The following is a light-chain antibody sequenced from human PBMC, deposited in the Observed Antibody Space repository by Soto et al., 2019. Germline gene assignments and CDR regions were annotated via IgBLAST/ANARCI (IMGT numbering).Light chain of an antibody. Sequence: DIQMTQSPSSLSASAGDRVTITCLASQGISNYLAWYQQKPGKVPKLLIYAASTLQSGVPSRFSGSGSGTDFTLTINSLQPEDVATYYCQKYNDAPRTFGGGTKVEIK. CDR2: AAS. CDR1: QGISNY. V-gene: IGKV1-27*01. J-gene: IGKJ4*01. CDR3: QKYNDAPRT.